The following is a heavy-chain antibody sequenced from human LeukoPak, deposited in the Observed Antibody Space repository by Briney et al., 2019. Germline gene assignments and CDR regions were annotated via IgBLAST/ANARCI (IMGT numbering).Heavy chain of an antibody. J-gene: IGHJ4*02. CDR1: GGSISSYY. Sequence: SETLSLTCTVSGGSISSYYWSWIRPPAGKVLEWIGRIYTSGSTNYNPSLKSRVTISVDTSKNQFSLKLSSVTAADTAVYYCARVSTSTLLLSDWGQGTLVTVSS. CDR2: IYTSGST. V-gene: IGHV4-4*07. CDR3: ARVSTSTLLLSD. D-gene: IGHD2-2*01.